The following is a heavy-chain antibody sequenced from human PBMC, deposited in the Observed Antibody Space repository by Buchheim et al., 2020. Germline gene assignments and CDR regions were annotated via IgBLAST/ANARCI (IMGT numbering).Heavy chain of an antibody. CDR3: ACDGVRDNSCYPDY. J-gene: IGHJ4*02. CDR1: GYTFTNYY. D-gene: IGHD3-22*01. CDR2: IDPSGGTT. Sequence: QVQVVQSGAEVKKPGASVKVSCKASGYTFTNYYIHWVRQAPGQGLEWMGMIDPSGGTTRYAQQLQGRVTMTRDTSTSTVYMELRSLRSEDTAVYYCACDGVRDNSCYPDYWGQGTL. V-gene: IGHV1-46*01.